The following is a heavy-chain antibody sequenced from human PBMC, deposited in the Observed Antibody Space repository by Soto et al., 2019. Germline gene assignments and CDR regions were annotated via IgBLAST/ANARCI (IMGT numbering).Heavy chain of an antibody. CDR2: ISGSGGNT. D-gene: IGHD1-1*01. Sequence: EVQLLESGGGLVQPGGSLRLFCAASGFTFSSYAMSWVRQAPGKGLEWVSGISGSGGNTYYADSVKGRFTISRDNSKNTMYLQRNTRRAEDTAVYPCAKGGNGGIRGWCDPWGQGTLVTVSS. J-gene: IGHJ5*02. CDR1: GFTFSSYA. V-gene: IGHV3-23*01. CDR3: AKGGNGGIRGWCDP.